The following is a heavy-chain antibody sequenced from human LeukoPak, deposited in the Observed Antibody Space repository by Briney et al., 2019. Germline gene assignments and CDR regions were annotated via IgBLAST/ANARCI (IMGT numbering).Heavy chain of an antibody. V-gene: IGHV5-51*01. CDR3: ARQHTYYYDSSGSRSNAFDI. CDR2: IYPGDSDT. D-gene: IGHD3-22*01. J-gene: IGHJ3*02. CDR1: GYSFTSYW. Sequence: HGESLKISCKGSGYSFTSYWIGWVRQMPGKGLEWMGIIYPGDSDTRYSPSFQGQVTISADKSISTAYLQWSSLKASDTAMYYCARQHTYYYDSSGSRSNAFDIWGQGTMVTVSS.